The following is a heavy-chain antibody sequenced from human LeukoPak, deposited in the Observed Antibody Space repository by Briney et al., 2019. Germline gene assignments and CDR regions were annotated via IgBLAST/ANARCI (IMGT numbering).Heavy chain of an antibody. Sequence: ASVKVSCKAVGYTFTGYHMFWVRQAPGQGLEWMGRINPNSGGTNYAQKFQGRVTMTRDTSISTAYMELSRLRSDDTAVYYCARGYCSGGSCYSVENWFDPWGQGTLVTVSS. CDR3: ARGYCSGGSCYSVENWFDP. D-gene: IGHD2-15*01. CDR2: INPNSGGT. V-gene: IGHV1-2*06. CDR1: GYTFTGYH. J-gene: IGHJ5*02.